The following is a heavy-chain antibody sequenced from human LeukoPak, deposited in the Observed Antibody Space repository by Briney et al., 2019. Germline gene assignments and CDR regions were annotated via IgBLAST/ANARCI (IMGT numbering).Heavy chain of an antibody. CDR3: ARTTDWGSPAYSDY. CDR1: GDSMRSYY. Sequence: SETLSLTCTVSGDSMRSYYWSWIRQPPGQGLEWIGYMSYIGITNYNPSLKSRVTISVDRSKNQVSLKLTSLTAADTAVYYCARTTDWGSPAYSDYWGQGTLVTVSS. J-gene: IGHJ4*02. V-gene: IGHV4-59*12. D-gene: IGHD7-27*01. CDR2: MSYIGIT.